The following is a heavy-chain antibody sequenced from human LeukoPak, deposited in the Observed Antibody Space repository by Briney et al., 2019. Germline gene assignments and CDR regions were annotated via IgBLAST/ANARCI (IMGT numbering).Heavy chain of an antibody. CDR1: GFTFSSYA. CDR3: AKVVIVVVPAARNYSNYVSYFDY. J-gene: IGHJ4*02. D-gene: IGHD2-2*01. V-gene: IGHV3-23*01. CDR2: ISGSGGST. Sequence: QAGGSLRLSCAASGFTFSSYAMSWVRQAPGKGLEWVSAISGSGGSTYYADSVKGRFTISRDISKNTLYLQMNSLRAEDTAVYYCAKVVIVVVPAARNYSNYVSYFDYWGQGTLVTVSS.